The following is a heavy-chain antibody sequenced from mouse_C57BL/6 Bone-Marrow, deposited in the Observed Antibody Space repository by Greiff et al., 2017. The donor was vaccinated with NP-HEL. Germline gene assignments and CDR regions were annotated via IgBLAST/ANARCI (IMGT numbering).Heavy chain of an antibody. Sequence: EVQLVESGPGLVKPSQSLSLTCSVTGYSITSGYYWNWIRQFPGNKLEWMGYISYDGSNNYNPSLKNRISITRDTSKNQFFLKLNSVTTEDTATYYCAREGWLPLFAYWGQGTLVTVSA. D-gene: IGHD2-2*01. V-gene: IGHV3-6*01. J-gene: IGHJ3*01. CDR2: ISYDGSN. CDR3: AREGWLPLFAY. CDR1: GYSITSGYY.